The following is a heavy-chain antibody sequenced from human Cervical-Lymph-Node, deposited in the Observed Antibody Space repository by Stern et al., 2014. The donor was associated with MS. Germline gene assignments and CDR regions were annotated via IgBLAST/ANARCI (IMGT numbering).Heavy chain of an antibody. J-gene: IGHJ4*02. D-gene: IGHD3-16*02. CDR1: GGTISNYI. CDR3: ARATSDYIWGTYRFLDS. Sequence: VQLVQSGAEVKKPGSSVKVSCKASGGTISNYIIGWVRQAPGQGLERMGGIIPMFGIANYAEKFQDRVTITADESTSTAYMDLSSLRSEDTAVYYCARATSDYIWGTYRFLDSWGQGTLVIVSS. CDR2: IIPMFGIA. V-gene: IGHV1-69*01.